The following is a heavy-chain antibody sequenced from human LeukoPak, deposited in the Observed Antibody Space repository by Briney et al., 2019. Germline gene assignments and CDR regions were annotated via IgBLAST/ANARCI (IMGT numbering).Heavy chain of an antibody. Sequence: TSGTLSLTCTVSGGSISSSSYYWGWIRQPPGKGLEWIGSIYYSGSTYYNPSLRSRVTISVDTSKNQFSLKLSSVTAADTAVYYCARGSWSYYDFWSGYYTWVAFDIWGQGTMVTVSS. J-gene: IGHJ3*02. D-gene: IGHD3-3*01. V-gene: IGHV4-39*01. CDR3: ARGSWSYYDFWSGYYTWVAFDI. CDR1: GGSISSSSYY. CDR2: IYYSGST.